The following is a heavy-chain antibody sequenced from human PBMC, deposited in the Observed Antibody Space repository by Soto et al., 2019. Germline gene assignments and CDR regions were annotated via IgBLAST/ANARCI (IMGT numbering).Heavy chain of an antibody. V-gene: IGHV4-59*12. D-gene: IGHD3-22*01. Sequence: SETLSLTCTVSDGSISNYYWSWIRQPPGKGLEWIGYINYSGTTYYNPSLKSRVTISVDTSKNQFSLRLSSVTAADTAVYYCARDDKYDTSGFDYWGRGTLVTVSS. CDR3: ARDDKYDTSGFDY. CDR2: INYSGTT. J-gene: IGHJ4*02. CDR1: DGSISNYY.